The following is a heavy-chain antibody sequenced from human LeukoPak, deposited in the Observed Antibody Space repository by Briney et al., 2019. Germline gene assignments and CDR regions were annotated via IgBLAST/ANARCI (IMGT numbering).Heavy chain of an antibody. Sequence: SETLSLTCAVYGGSFSGYYWSWLRQPPGKGLEWIGEINHSGSTNYNPSLKSRVTISVDTSKNQFSLKLSSVTAADTAVYYCARRGSSWYRGWFDPWGQGTLVTVSS. CDR3: ARRGSSWYRGWFDP. J-gene: IGHJ5*02. D-gene: IGHD6-13*01. V-gene: IGHV4-34*01. CDR1: GGSFSGYY. CDR2: INHSGST.